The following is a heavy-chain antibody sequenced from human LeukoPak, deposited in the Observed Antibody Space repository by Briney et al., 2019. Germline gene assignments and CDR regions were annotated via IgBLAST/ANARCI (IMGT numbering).Heavy chain of an antibody. J-gene: IGHJ4*02. CDR2: ISPSGGST. CDR3: ARLAVADPFDY. V-gene: IGHV1-46*01. D-gene: IGHD6-19*01. CDR1: GYTFTSNY. Sequence: ASVKVSCKAFGYTFTSNYMHWVRQAPGQGPEWMGVISPSGGSTTYAQKFQGRVTLTRDMSTSTDYLELSSLRSEDTAVYYCARLAVADPFDYWGQGTLVTVSS.